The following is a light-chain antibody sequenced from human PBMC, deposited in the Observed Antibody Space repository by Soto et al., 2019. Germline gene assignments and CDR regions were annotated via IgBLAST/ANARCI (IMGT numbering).Light chain of an antibody. CDR2: EVI. V-gene: IGLV2-8*01. Sequence: QSALTQPPSASGSPGQSVTISCSGTSRDVGGYNYVSWYQQHPGKAPKLLIYEVIKRPSGVPDRFSGSKYGNTASLTVSGLQAEDEADYFCRSYAGSKILVFATGTKVIVL. CDR3: RSYAGSKILV. CDR1: SRDVGGYNY. J-gene: IGLJ1*01.